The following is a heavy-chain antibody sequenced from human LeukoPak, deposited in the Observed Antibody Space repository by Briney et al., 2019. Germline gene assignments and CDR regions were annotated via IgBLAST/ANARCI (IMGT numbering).Heavy chain of an antibody. Sequence: PGGSLRLSCAASGFTVSSNYMSWVRQAPGKGLEWVSSIGGSGAGTYYADSVKGRFIISRDNSKSTLYLQMNSLRAEDTAVFFCARDRLPKGAPGRGEHHNWFDPWGQGTLVTVSS. CDR2: IGGSGAGT. CDR1: GFTVSSNY. J-gene: IGHJ5*02. CDR3: ARDRLPKGAPGRGEHHNWFDP. D-gene: IGHD6-13*01. V-gene: IGHV3-53*01.